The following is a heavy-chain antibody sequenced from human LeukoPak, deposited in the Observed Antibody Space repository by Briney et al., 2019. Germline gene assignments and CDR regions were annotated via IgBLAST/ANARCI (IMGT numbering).Heavy chain of an antibody. CDR2: IGSSGSPT. V-gene: IGHV3-48*02. D-gene: IGHD3-22*01. CDR1: GFAFSSYN. Sequence: GGSLRFSCAASGFAFSSYNMNWVRQAPGKGLEWISYIGSSGSPTHYADSVGGRFTISRDNAKNSLYLQMNSLRDEDTAVYFCARRPYSDTSGRLSDVWGQGTTVTVSS. J-gene: IGHJ6*02. CDR3: ARRPYSDTSGRLSDV.